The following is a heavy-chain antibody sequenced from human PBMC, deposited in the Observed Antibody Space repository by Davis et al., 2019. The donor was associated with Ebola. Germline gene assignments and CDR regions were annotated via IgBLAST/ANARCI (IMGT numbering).Heavy chain of an antibody. J-gene: IGHJ6*02. D-gene: IGHD2-2*03. CDR2: INHSGST. V-gene: IGHV4-34*01. Sequence: MPSETLSLTCAVYGGSFSGYYWSWIRQPPGKGLEWIGEINHSGSTNYNPSLKSRVTISVDTSKNQFSLKLSSVTAADTAVYYCARDGYCISTSCYLYYYYGMDVWGQGTTVTVSS. CDR3: ARDGYCISTSCYLYYYYGMDV. CDR1: GGSFSGYY.